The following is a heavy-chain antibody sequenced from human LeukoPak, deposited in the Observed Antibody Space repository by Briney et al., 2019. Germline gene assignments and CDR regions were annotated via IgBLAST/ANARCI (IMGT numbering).Heavy chain of an antibody. CDR3: ARGHYSSGWPNPNDVYYYYYGMDV. CDR2: IHYXGXX. D-gene: IGHD6-19*01. Sequence: SETLSLTCTISGGSISSSXWSWXXQPPGXXLXYXGYIHYXGXXDYNPSLKSRTTISVDTSKNQFSLKLSSVTAADTAVYYCARGHYSSGWPNPNDVYYYYYGMDVWGQGTTVTVSS. V-gene: IGHV4-59*12. J-gene: IGHJ6*02. CDR1: GGSISSSX.